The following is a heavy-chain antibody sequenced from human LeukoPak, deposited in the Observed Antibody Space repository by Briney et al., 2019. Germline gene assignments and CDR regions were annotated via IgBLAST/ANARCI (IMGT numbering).Heavy chain of an antibody. Sequence: ASVKVSCKASGYSFTSNYIHWVRQAPGQGLEWMGMIYPRDGSTSYAQKFQGRVTITADESTSTAYMELSSLRSEDTAVYYCARDKIGYSSGWGGYYYYGMDVWGQGTTVTVSS. J-gene: IGHJ6*02. D-gene: IGHD6-19*01. CDR1: GYSFTSNY. CDR2: IYPRDGST. CDR3: ARDKIGYSSGWGGYYYYGMDV. V-gene: IGHV1-46*01.